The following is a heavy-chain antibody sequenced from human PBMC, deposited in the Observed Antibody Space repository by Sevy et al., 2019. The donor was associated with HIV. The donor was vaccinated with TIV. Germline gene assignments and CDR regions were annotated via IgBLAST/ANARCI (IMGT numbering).Heavy chain of an antibody. CDR1: GFTVSGNY. Sequence: GGSLRLSCAASGFTVSGNYMSWVRQAPGKGLEWVSGIFSGGNTHFADSVKGRFTISGDNSKNTLSLQMNSLSAEDTAVYYCARAVEDYSDSSAWDWYFDLWGRGTLVTVSS. J-gene: IGHJ2*01. V-gene: IGHV3-66*01. D-gene: IGHD3-22*01. CDR2: IFSGGNT. CDR3: ARAVEDYSDSSAWDWYFDL.